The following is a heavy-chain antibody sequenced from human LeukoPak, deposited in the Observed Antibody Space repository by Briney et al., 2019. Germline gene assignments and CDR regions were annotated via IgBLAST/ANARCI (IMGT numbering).Heavy chain of an antibody. V-gene: IGHV1-3*04. CDR3: ARGRYCSSTSCYNWFDP. Sequence: ASVKVSCKSSGYTFTSYALHWVRQAPGQRLEWMGFINTGNGNTKYSQKHQGRVTITRDTSAGTAYMELSSLRSEDTAVYYCARGRYCSSTSCYNWFDPWGQGTLVTVSS. CDR2: INTGNGNT. D-gene: IGHD2-2*01. CDR1: GYTFTSYA. J-gene: IGHJ5*02.